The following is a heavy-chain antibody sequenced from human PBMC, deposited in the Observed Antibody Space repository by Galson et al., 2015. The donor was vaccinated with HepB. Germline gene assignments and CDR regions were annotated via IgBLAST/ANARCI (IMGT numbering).Heavy chain of an antibody. D-gene: IGHD1-26*01. J-gene: IGHJ5*02. CDR1: GFTFSSYA. Sequence: SLRLSCAASGFTFSSYAMSWVRQTPGKGLEWVSAISGSGSSTYYADSVKGRFTISRDNSKNTLYLQMNSLRAEDTAVYYCAKDRLGSGGSYFNWFDPWGQGTLVTVSS. V-gene: IGHV3-23*01. CDR2: ISGSGSST. CDR3: AKDRLGSGGSYFNWFDP.